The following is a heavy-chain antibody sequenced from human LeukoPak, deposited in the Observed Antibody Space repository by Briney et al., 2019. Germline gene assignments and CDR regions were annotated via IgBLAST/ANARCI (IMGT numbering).Heavy chain of an antibody. CDR3: AKDLSGSFRARFDY. D-gene: IGHD1-26*01. J-gene: IGHJ4*02. CDR2: VSSGAAST. Sequence: QPGGSLRLSCAASGFTFSSCAMTWVRQAPGKGLEWVSAVSSGAASTYYADSVKGRFTISRDNSKNTLFLQMSSLRAEDTAVYYCAKDLSGSFRARFDYWGQGALVSVSS. CDR1: GFTFSSCA. V-gene: IGHV3-23*01.